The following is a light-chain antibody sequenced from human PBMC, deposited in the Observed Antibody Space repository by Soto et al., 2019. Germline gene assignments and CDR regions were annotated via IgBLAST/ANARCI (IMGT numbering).Light chain of an antibody. Sequence: QSVLTQPPSVSGAPGQRVTISCNGSKSNIGADYGVHWYQQLPGTAPKVLIYSNTNRPSGVPERFSASKSGTSASLAITGLQIEDESDYYCQSYDIRRRGLVFGVGTKLTVL. CDR3: QSYDIRRRGLV. V-gene: IGLV1-40*01. CDR1: KSNIGADYG. J-gene: IGLJ2*01. CDR2: SNT.